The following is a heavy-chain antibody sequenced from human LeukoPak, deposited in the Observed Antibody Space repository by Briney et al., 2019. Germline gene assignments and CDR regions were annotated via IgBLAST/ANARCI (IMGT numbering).Heavy chain of an antibody. V-gene: IGHV3-11*04. Sequence: GGSLRLSCAASGFTFSDYYMSWIRQAPGKGLEWVSYIGSSGSTIYYADSVKGRFTISRDNAKNSLYLQMNSLRDEDTAVYYCARERITMIVVGQHAFDIWGQGTMVTVSS. J-gene: IGHJ3*02. CDR3: ARERITMIVVGQHAFDI. CDR2: IGSSGSTI. CDR1: GFTFSDYY. D-gene: IGHD3-22*01.